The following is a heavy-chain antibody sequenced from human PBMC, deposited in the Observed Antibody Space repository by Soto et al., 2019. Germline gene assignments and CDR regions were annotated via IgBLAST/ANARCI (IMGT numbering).Heavy chain of an antibody. V-gene: IGHV4-38-2*02. CDR3: ARKGYYPSGRINLFDS. J-gene: IGHJ4*02. D-gene: IGHD3-10*01. CDR2: IYPGGGT. Sequence: SETLSLTCTVAGHSINSDYYWGWIRQPPGKGLEWIGSIYPGGGTYYNPSLKSRVTISIDTSKNQFSLRLTSVTAADTAMYYCARKGYYPSGRINLFDSWGQGT. CDR1: GHSINSDYY.